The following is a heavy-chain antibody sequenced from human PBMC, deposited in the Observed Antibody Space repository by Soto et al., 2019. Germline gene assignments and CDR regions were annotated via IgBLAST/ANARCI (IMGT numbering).Heavy chain of an antibody. Sequence: GGSLRLSCAASGFTFSRYAMSWVRQAPGKGLEWVSAISGSGGSTYYTDSVKGRFTVSRDNSKNTLYLQMNSLRAEDTAVYYCAKDHYDSSSDYWGQGTLVTVSS. CDR3: AKDHYDSSSDY. CDR2: ISGSGGST. D-gene: IGHD3-22*01. J-gene: IGHJ4*02. CDR1: GFTFSRYA. V-gene: IGHV3-23*01.